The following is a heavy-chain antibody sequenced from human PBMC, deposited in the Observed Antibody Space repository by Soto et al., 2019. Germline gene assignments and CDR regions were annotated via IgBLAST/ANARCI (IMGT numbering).Heavy chain of an antibody. CDR1: GGSFSGYY. CDR3: ARGYCSSTSCYARGHYYGMDV. CDR2: INHSGST. V-gene: IGHV4-34*01. J-gene: IGHJ6*02. Sequence: LSLTCAVYGGSFSGYYWSWIRQPPGKGLEWIGEINHSGSTNYNPSLKSRVTISVDTSKNQFSLKLSSVTAADTAVYYCARGYCSSTSCYARGHYYGMDVWGQGTTVTVSS. D-gene: IGHD2-2*01.